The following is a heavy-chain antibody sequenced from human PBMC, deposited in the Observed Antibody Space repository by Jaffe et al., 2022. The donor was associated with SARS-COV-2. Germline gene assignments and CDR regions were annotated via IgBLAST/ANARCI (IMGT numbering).Heavy chain of an antibody. CDR3: VKEIRIPPQCSGGFCTTRYMDV. D-gene: IGHD2-15*01. J-gene: IGHJ6*03. CDR1: GFTFRSYT. Sequence: EVQLVESGGGLIQPGGSVRLSCAASGFTFRSYTMHWVRQAPGKGLVWVSRISADGTYTDYADSVKGRITISRDNARDTLYLQVNSLGAEDTAIYYCVKEIRIPPQCSGGFCTTRYMDVWGKGTTVSVSS. V-gene: IGHV3-74*01. CDR2: ISADGTYT.